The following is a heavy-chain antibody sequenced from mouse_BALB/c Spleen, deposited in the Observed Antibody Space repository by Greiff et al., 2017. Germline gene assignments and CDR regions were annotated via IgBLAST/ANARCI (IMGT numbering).Heavy chain of an antibody. CDR1: GYTFTSYW. CDR3: TRDYRSSWFAY. Sequence: QVQLKQPGAELVRPGASVKLSCKASGYTFTSYWINWVKQRPGQGLEWIGNIYPSDSYTNYNQKFKDKATLTVDKSSSTAYMQLSSPTSEDSAVYYCTRDYRSSWFAYWGQGTLVTVSA. J-gene: IGHJ3*01. D-gene: IGHD2-14*01. V-gene: IGHV1-69*02. CDR2: IYPSDSYT.